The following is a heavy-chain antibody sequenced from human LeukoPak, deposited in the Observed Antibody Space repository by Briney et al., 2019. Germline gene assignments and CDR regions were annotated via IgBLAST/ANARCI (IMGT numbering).Heavy chain of an antibody. CDR2: ISSSSGYI. CDR3: ARVIVFRGYMDV. Sequence: IPGGSLRLSCAASGFTFSSYNMNWVRQAPGKGLEWVSSISSSSGYIYYADSVKGRFTISRDNAKNSLYLQMNSLRAEDTAVYYCARVIVFRGYMDVWGKGTTVTVSS. J-gene: IGHJ6*03. D-gene: IGHD1-26*01. V-gene: IGHV3-21*01. CDR1: GFTFSSYN.